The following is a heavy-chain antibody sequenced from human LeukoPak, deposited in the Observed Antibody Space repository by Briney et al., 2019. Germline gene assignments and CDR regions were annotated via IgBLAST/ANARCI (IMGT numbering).Heavy chain of an antibody. CDR1: GFTFRSYG. CDR2: IWYDGSNK. J-gene: IGHJ4*02. D-gene: IGHD3-10*01. CDR3: AKELLWFGELSHFDY. Sequence: GGSLRLSCAASGFTFRSYGMHWVRQAPGKGLEWVAVIWYDGSNKYYADSVKGRFTISRDNSKNTLYLQMNSLRAEDTAVYYCAKELLWFGELSHFDYWGQGTLVTVSS. V-gene: IGHV3-33*06.